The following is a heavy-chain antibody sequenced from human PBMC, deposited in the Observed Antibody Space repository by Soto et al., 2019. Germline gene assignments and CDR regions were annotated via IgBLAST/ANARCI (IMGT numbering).Heavy chain of an antibody. D-gene: IGHD3-3*01. CDR3: ATLPDFWSGYSFDY. CDR1: GGSISSGGYY. J-gene: IGHJ4*02. Sequence: SETLSLTCTVSGGSISSGGYYWSWIRQRPGKGLEWIGYIYYSGSTYYNPSLKSRVTISVDTSKNQFSLKLSSVTAADTAVYYCATLPDFWSGYSFDYWGQGTLVTVSS. CDR2: IYYSGST. V-gene: IGHV4-31*03.